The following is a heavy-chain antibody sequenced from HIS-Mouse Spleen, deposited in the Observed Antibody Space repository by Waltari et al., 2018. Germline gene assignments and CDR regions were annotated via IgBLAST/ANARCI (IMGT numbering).Heavy chain of an antibody. V-gene: IGHV1-2*02. Sequence: QVQLVQSGAEVKKPGASVKVSCKASGYTFTGYYMHWVRQAPGQGLEWMGWINPNRGGTNYAQTFQGRVTMTRDTSISTAYMGLSRLRSDDTAVYYCARARYCSGGSCFGDFQHWGQGTLVTVSS. CDR3: ARARYCSGGSCFGDFQH. CDR2: INPNRGGT. CDR1: GYTFTGYY. D-gene: IGHD2-15*01. J-gene: IGHJ1*01.